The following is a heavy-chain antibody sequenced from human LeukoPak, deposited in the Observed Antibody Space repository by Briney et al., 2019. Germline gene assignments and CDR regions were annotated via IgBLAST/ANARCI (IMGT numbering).Heavy chain of an antibody. Sequence: WGSLRLSCAASGFTFSSYSMNWVRQAPGKGLEWVSCISTSSSYKSYADSVKGRFTISRDNAKNSLYLQMNSLRAEDTAVYYCASNYSSGTYYFDYWGQGTLVTVSS. D-gene: IGHD6-19*01. J-gene: IGHJ4*02. CDR2: ISTSSSYK. CDR3: ASNYSSGTYYFDY. V-gene: IGHV3-21*01. CDR1: GFTFSSYS.